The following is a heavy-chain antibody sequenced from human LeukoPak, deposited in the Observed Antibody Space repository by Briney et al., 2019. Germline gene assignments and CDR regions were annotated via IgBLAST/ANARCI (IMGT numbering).Heavy chain of an antibody. D-gene: IGHD6-13*01. CDR3: AKNQAAAGIGPYYYYYMDV. V-gene: IGHV3-30*02. Sequence: GGSLRLSCAASGFTFSSYGMHWVRQAPGKGLEWVAFIRYDGSNKYYADSVKGRFTISRDNSKNTLYLQMNSLRAEDTAVYYCAKNQAAAGIGPYYYYYMDVWGKGTTVTVSS. CDR2: IRYDGSNK. J-gene: IGHJ6*03. CDR1: GFTFSSYG.